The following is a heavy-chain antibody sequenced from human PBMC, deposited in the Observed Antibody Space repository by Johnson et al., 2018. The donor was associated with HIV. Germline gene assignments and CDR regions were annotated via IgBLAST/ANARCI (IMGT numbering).Heavy chain of an antibody. CDR1: RFNLSSYD. CDR3: TTAPSTWGNAFDI. V-gene: IGHV3-15*01. Sequence: VQLVESGGGVVQPGGSLRLSCAASRFNLSSYDVHWVRQAPGKGLEWVGRIKSKTDGGTTDYAAPVKGRFTISRDDSKNTLYLQMNSLKTEDTAVYYCTTAPSTWGNAFDIWGQGTMVTVSS. D-gene: IGHD7-27*01. CDR2: IKSKTDGGTT. J-gene: IGHJ3*02.